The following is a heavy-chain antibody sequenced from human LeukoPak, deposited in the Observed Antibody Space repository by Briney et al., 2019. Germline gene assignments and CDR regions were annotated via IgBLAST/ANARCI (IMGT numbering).Heavy chain of an antibody. CDR1: GYSFATYW. CDR2: NYPGDSDT. J-gene: IGHJ3*01. Sequence: GESLKISCKGSGYSFATYWIGWVRPMPGKGLEWMGINYPGDSDTTYSPSFQGQVTMSADKSISTAYLQWSSLKASDTAMYYCARRVSSSGFDAFDVWGQGTMVTVPS. V-gene: IGHV5-51*01. D-gene: IGHD5-12*01. CDR3: ARRVSSSGFDAFDV.